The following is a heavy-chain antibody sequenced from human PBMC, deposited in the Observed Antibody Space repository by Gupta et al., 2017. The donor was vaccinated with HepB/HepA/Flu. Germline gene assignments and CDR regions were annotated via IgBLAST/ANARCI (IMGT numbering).Heavy chain of an antibody. V-gene: IGHV4-34*01. CDR2: INYSGST. J-gene: IGHJ3*02. CDR3: ARSCGGDCYSDAFEI. CDR1: GGSFSGYY. Sequence: QVQLQQWGAGLLKPSETLSLTCAVYGGSFSGYYWSWLRQPPGKGLEWIGEINYSGSTNYNPSLKSRVTISVDTSKNQFSLKLSSVTAADTAVYYCARSCGGDCYSDAFEIWGQGTMVTVSS. D-gene: IGHD2-21*02.